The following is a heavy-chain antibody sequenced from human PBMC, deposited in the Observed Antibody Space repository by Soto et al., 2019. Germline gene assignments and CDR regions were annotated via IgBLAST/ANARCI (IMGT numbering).Heavy chain of an antibody. CDR3: ARRRIVVATDFDF. J-gene: IGHJ4*02. CDR1: GGSTSSSSYY. D-gene: IGHD1-26*01. V-gene: IGHV4-39*01. CDR2: IFHTGST. Sequence: TSETLSLTCTVSGGSTSSSSYYWGWIRQPPGKGLEWIGHIFHTGSTYSNPSLKSRVTMSVDTSKNQFSLSLSSVTATDTAVYYCARRRIVVATDFDFWGQGTLVTVSS.